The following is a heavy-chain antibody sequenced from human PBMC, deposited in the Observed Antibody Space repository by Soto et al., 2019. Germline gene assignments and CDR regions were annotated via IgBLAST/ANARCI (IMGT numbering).Heavy chain of an antibody. CDR2: ISYDGSNK. V-gene: IGHV3-30-3*01. CDR1: GFTFGSYA. D-gene: IGHD4-17*01. CDR3: ASENYGDYEDY. Sequence: SLRLSXAASGFTFGSYAMHWVRQAPGKGLEWVAVISYDGSNKYYADSVKGRFTISRDNSKNTLYLQMNSLRAEDTAVYYCASENYGDYEDYWGQGTLVTVSS. J-gene: IGHJ4*02.